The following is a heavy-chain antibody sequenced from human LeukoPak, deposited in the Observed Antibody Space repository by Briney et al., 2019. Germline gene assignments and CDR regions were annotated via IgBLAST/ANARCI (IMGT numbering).Heavy chain of an antibody. V-gene: IGHV5-51*01. CDR1: GYTFTSYW. J-gene: IGHJ4*02. CDR2: IYPGDSDT. Sequence: GESLQISCQGSGYTFTSYWIGWGRQLPGKGVEWRGIIYPGDSDTRYSPSFQGQVTISADKSISTAYLQWSSLKASDTAMYYCARGPDRFDYWGQGTLVTVSS. CDR3: ARGPDRFDY.